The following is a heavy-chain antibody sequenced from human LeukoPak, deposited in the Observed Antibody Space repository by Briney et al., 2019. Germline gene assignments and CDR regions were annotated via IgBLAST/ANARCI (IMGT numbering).Heavy chain of an antibody. V-gene: IGHV3-30*18. J-gene: IGHJ4*02. CDR2: ISYDGSNK. Sequence: PGGSLRLSCAASGFTFSSYGMHWVRQAPGKGLEWVAVISYDGSNKYYADSVKGRFTISRDNSKNTLYLQMNSLRAEDTAVYYCAKDSVDYYGSGSYPLGFDYWGQGTLVTVSS. CDR3: AKDSVDYYGSGSYPLGFDY. D-gene: IGHD3-10*01. CDR1: GFTFSSYG.